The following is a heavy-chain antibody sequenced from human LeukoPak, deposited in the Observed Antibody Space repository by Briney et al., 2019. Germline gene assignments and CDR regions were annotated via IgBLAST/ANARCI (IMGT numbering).Heavy chain of an antibody. D-gene: IGHD3-16*01. V-gene: IGHV3-23*01. CDR1: GFTFRSYA. CDR3: AKVGLRSGGDY. Sequence: PGGSLRLSCAASGFTFRSYAMSWVRQAPGKGLEWVSTISGSGGITYYAGSVKGRFTISRDNSNNTLYLQMNSLRAEDTAVYYCAKVGLRSGGDYWGQGTLVTVSS. CDR2: ISGSGGIT. J-gene: IGHJ4*02.